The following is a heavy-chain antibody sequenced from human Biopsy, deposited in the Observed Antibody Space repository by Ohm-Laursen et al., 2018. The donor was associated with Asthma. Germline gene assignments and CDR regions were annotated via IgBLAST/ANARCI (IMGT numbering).Heavy chain of an antibody. V-gene: IGHV3-74*01. D-gene: IGHD6-13*01. CDR3: ARGPAWQQLDN. Sequence: GSLRLSCAASGFTFSSYWMHWVRQAPGKGLVWVSRINSDGSSTSYADSVKGQFTISRDNAKNTLYLEMNSLRAEDTAVYYCARGPAWQQLDNWGQGTLVTVSS. CDR2: INSDGSST. CDR1: GFTFSSYW. J-gene: IGHJ4*02.